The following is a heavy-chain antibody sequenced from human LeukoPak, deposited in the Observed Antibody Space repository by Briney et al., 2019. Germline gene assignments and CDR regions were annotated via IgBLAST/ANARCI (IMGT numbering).Heavy chain of an antibody. J-gene: IGHJ4*02. CDR2: IWYDGSNK. CDR1: GFTFSSYG. D-gene: IGHD3-10*01. Sequence: GGSLRLSCAASGFTFSSYGMHWVRQAPGKGLEWVAVIWYDGSNKYYADSVKGRFTISRDNSKNTLYLQMNSLRAEDTAVYYCARDFCGSGSYLVDYWGQGTLVTVSS. V-gene: IGHV3-33*01. CDR3: ARDFCGSGSYLVDY.